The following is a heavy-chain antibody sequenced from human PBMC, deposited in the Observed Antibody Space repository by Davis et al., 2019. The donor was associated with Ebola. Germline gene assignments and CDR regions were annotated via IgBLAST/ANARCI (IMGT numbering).Heavy chain of an antibody. CDR1: GGSISSSSYY. CDR2: IYYSGNT. Sequence: PSETLSLTCTVSGGSISSSSYYWGWIRQPPGKGLEWIGSIYYSGNTYYNPSLKSRVTISVDTSKNQFSLKLRSVAAADTAVYYCARAKLFDYWGQGILVTVSS. J-gene: IGHJ4*02. V-gene: IGHV4-39*07. CDR3: ARAKLFDY.